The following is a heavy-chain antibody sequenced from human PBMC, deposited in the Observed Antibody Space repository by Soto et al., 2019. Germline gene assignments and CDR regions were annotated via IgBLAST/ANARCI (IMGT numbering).Heavy chain of an antibody. D-gene: IGHD3-10*01. J-gene: IGHJ4*02. CDR3: AKGGRARVEAQSDY. CDR1: GFTFSNYG. V-gene: IGHV3-30*18. Sequence: QVHLEESGGGVVQPGRSLRLSCAVSGFTFSNYGIHWVRQAPGKGLEWVAGISDDGSNKYYADSVQGRFTISRDNSKSTLYLQMNNLRGEDTAVYYCAKGGRARVEAQSDYWGQGTLVTVSS. CDR2: ISDDGSNK.